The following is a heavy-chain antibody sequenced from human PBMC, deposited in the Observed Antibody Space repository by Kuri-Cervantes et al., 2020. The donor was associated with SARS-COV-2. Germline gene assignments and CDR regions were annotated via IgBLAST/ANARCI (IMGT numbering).Heavy chain of an antibody. CDR2: LSAIDDTA. J-gene: IGHJ6*02. CDR3: AKIKSLYSDYYGMDD. D-gene: IGHD6-13*01. CDR1: GFTFSSNG. Sequence: GGSLRLSCAASGFTFSSNGMHWVRQAPGKGLEWVASLSAIDDTAHYADSVKGRFTISRDNSQNTLYLQMNSLRVEDTATYYCAKIKSLYSDYYGMDDWGQGTTVTVSS. V-gene: IGHV3-23*01.